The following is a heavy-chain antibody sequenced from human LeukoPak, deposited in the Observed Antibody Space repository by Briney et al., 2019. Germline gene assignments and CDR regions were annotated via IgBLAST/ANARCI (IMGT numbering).Heavy chain of an antibody. J-gene: IGHJ3*02. CDR1: GFTFSTYF. Sequence: GGSLRLSCAASGFTFSTYFMHWVRQAPGKGLEWVADIASDGSRTFYVESVKGRFTISRDNSKNTLYLQMYSLRAEDTAVYFCARERQDTILHSGAFDIWGQGTMVTVSS. V-gene: IGHV3-30-3*01. D-gene: IGHD2-21*01. CDR3: ARERQDTILHSGAFDI. CDR2: IASDGSRT.